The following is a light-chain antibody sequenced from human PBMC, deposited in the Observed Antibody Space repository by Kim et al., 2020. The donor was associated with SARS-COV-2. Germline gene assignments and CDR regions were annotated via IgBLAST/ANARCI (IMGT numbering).Light chain of an antibody. V-gene: IGLV6-57*03. CDR1: SGRIASNY. J-gene: IGLJ2*01. CDR3: QSYDSSNQVV. CDR2: EDN. Sequence: KAVTIYCTRSSGRIASNYVQWYQQRPGSAPTTVIYEDNQRPSGVPDRFSGSIDSSSNSASLTISGLKTEDEADYYCQSYDSSNQVVFGGGTQLTVL.